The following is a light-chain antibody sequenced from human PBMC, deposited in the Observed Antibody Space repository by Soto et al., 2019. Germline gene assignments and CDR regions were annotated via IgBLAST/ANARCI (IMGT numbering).Light chain of an antibody. V-gene: IGKV1-5*01. CDR3: QQYGFS. J-gene: IGKJ3*01. CDR2: DAS. CDR1: QSVSYW. Sequence: DIHMTQSPSTLSASVGDRVTITCRASQSVSYWLAWYQQKPGKAPKLLIHDASSLESGVPSRFRGSGSGQEFTLTISCLQPDDFATYYCQQYGFSFGPGTKVEMK.